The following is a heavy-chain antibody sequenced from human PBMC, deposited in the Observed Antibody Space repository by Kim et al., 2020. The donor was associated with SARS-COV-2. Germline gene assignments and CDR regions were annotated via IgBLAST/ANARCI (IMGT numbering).Heavy chain of an antibody. CDR3: ASLLEIWFGEPTHYYYGMDV. Sequence: GGSLRLSCAASGFTFSDYYMSWIRQAPGKGLEWVSYISSSGSTIYYADSVKGRFTISRDNAKNSLYLQMNSLRAEDTAVYYCASLLEIWFGEPTHYYYGMDVWGQGTTVTVSS. CDR1: GFTFSDYY. V-gene: IGHV3-11*01. CDR2: ISSSGSTI. D-gene: IGHD3-10*01. J-gene: IGHJ6*02.